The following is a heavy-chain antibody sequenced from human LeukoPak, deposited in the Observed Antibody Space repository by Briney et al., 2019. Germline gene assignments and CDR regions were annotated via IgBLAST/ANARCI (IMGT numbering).Heavy chain of an antibody. CDR2: ISGSGGST. J-gene: IGHJ4*02. D-gene: IGHD4-11*01. CDR3: ARDERYDYSKPIDY. CDR1: GFTFSSYA. V-gene: IGHV3-23*01. Sequence: GGSLRLSCAASGFTFSSYAMSWVRQAPGKGLEWVSAISGSGGSTYYADSVKGRFTISRDNSKNTLYLQMNSLRAEDTAVYYCARDERYDYSKPIDYWGQGTLVTVSS.